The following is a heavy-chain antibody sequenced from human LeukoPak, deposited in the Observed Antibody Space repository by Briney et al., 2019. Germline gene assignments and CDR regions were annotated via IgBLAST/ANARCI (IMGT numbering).Heavy chain of an antibody. CDR3: ARDFFIGVGAPRGDI. CDR1: GYTFTDYY. Sequence: ASVKVSCKASGYTFTDYYMHWVRQAPGQGLEWMGWINPSSGGTNYAQKFQGRVTMTRDTSISTAYMELSRLRSDDTAVYYCARDFFIGVGAPRGDIWGQGTMVTVSS. D-gene: IGHD1-26*01. CDR2: INPSSGGT. J-gene: IGHJ3*02. V-gene: IGHV1-2*02.